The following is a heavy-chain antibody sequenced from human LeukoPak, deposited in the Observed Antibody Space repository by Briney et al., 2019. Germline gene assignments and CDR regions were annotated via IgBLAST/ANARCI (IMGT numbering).Heavy chain of an antibody. D-gene: IGHD5-18*01. V-gene: IGHV3-30*02. CDR1: GFTFSSYG. Sequence: GGSLRLSCAASGFTFSSYGMHWVRQAPGKGLEWVACIRYDGGNKYYADSVKGRFTISRDNSKNTLYLQMNSLRAQDTAVYYCAKSSYSYGFGTRNDDAFDIWGQGTMVTVSS. J-gene: IGHJ3*02. CDR2: IRYDGGNK. CDR3: AKSSYSYGFGTRNDDAFDI.